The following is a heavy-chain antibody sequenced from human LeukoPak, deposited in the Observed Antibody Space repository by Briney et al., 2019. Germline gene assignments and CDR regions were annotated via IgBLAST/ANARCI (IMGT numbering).Heavy chain of an antibody. CDR2: IYYSGST. J-gene: IGHJ4*02. V-gene: IGHV4-39*07. CDR1: GGSISSSSYY. Sequence: SETLSLTCTVSGGSISSSSYYWGWIRQSPGKGLEWIGSIYYSGSTYYNPSLKSRVTISVDTSKNQFSLKLSSVTAADTAVYYCASLTGYYKTFDYWGQGTLVTVSS. CDR3: ASLTGYYKTFDY. D-gene: IGHD3-9*01.